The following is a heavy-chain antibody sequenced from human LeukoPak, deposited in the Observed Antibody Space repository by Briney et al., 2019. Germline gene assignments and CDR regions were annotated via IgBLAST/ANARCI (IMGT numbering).Heavy chain of an antibody. Sequence: ASVKVSCKASGYTFTSYHINWVRQATGQGLEWVGWMNPNNSDIGYAQKFQGRITMTRNTSIGTASMELSSLRSEDTAIYYCVRVPPGTTIYAYWGQGTLVTVSS. V-gene: IGHV1-8*01. CDR2: MNPNNSDI. D-gene: IGHD1-14*01. CDR1: GYTFTSYH. J-gene: IGHJ4*02. CDR3: VRVPPGTTIYAY.